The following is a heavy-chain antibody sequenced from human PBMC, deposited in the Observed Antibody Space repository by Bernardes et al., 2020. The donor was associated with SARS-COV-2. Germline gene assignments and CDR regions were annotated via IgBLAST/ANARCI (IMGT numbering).Heavy chain of an antibody. D-gene: IGHD5-12*01. CDR3: ARSRGGWLHAAGYYFDY. CDR2: ISAYNGTT. Sequence: AASKDYCKASGYTFTSYGISWVRQAPGQGLEWMGWISAYNGTTNYAQKLQGRVTMTTDTSTSTAYMELRSLRSDDTAVYYCARSRGGWLHAAGYYFDYWGQGTLVTGSS. J-gene: IGHJ4*02. V-gene: IGHV1-18*04. CDR1: GYTFTSYG.